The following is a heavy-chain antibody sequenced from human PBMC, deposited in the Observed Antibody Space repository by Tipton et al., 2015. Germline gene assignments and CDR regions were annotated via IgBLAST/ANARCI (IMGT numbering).Heavy chain of an antibody. J-gene: IGHJ4*02. Sequence: TLSLTCSVSGGSVTIGAFYWSWIRRPPGKGLEWIGHISFRGSTKYNPSLKSRVTISADASKNQFSLKLSAVTAADTAVYYCARVRWLQSVHGPFDYWGQGTLVIVSS. V-gene: IGHV4-61*08. CDR1: GGSVTIGAFY. D-gene: IGHD5-24*01. CDR3: ARVRWLQSVHGPFDY. CDR2: ISFRGST.